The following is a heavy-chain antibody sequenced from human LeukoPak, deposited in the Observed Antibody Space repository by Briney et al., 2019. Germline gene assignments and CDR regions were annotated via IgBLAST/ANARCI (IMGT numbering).Heavy chain of an antibody. V-gene: IGHV3-53*01. J-gene: IGHJ4*02. CDR1: GLTVSSDY. Sequence: GGSLRLSCAASGLTVSSDYLTWVRQAPGQGLEWVSVIYTGGSTYYADSVKGRFTISRDNSKNTLYLQMNSLRAEDTAVYYYTRAGEVGRQQLVPGDFDYWGQGTLVIVSS. CDR2: IYTGGST. CDR3: TRAGEVGRQQLVPGDFDY. D-gene: IGHD6-13*01.